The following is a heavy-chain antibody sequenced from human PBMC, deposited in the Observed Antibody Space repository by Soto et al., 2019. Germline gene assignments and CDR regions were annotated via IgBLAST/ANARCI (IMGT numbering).Heavy chain of an antibody. CDR1: GYTFTSYD. Sequence: QVQLVQSGAEVKKPGASVKVSCKASGYTFTSYDINWVRQATGQGLEWMGWMNPNSGNTGYAQKVQCRGTMTRNTCISRGYLELSSLRSVDRAGYYCAGAGDCYGYNYYGLDVWGQGTTVTVS. CDR2: MNPNSGNT. J-gene: IGHJ6*02. CDR3: AGAGDCYGYNYYGLDV. V-gene: IGHV1-8*01. D-gene: IGHD3-10*01.